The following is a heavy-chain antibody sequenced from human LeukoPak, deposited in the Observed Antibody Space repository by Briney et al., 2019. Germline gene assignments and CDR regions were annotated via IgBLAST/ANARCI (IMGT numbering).Heavy chain of an antibody. Sequence: GSVKVSYKASGYTFTDYYIHWVRQAPGQGLEWMGWINPNSGGTNYAQKFQGRVTMTRDTSISTAYMEVSRLRSDDTALYYCARDGAFDIWGQGTMVTVSS. CDR1: GYTFTDYY. CDR2: INPNSGGT. J-gene: IGHJ3*02. V-gene: IGHV1-2*02. CDR3: ARDGAFDI.